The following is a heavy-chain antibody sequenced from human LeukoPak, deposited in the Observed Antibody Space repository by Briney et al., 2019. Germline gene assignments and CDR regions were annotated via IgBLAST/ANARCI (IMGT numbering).Heavy chain of an antibody. V-gene: IGHV3-7*03. CDR1: GFTFSSYW. CDR2: IKQDGSEK. J-gene: IGHJ4*02. Sequence: GGSLRLSCAASGFTFSSYWMSWVRQAPGKGLEWVANIKQDGSEKYYVDSVKGRFTISRDNAKNSLYLQMNSLKTEDTAVYYCTTGEEFESNSYGYVDYWGQGTLVTVSS. CDR3: TTGEEFESNSYGYVDY. D-gene: IGHD5-18*01.